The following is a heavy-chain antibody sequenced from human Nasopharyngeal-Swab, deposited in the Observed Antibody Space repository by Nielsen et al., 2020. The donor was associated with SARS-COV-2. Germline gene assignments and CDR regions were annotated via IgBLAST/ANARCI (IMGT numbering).Heavy chain of an antibody. CDR1: GGTFSSYA. J-gene: IGHJ6*02. Sequence: ASVKVSCKASGGTFSSYAISWVRQAPGQGLEWMGWISAYNGNTNYAQKLQGRVTMTTDTSTSTAYMELRSLRSDDTAVYYCARSITIFGVVLSYYYYGMDVWGQGTTVTVSS. CDR3: ARSITIFGVVLSYYYYGMDV. V-gene: IGHV1-18*01. D-gene: IGHD3-3*01. CDR2: ISAYNGNT.